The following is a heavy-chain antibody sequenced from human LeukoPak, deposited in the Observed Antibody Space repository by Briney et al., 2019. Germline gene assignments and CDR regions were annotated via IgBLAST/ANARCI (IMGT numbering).Heavy chain of an antibody. D-gene: IGHD3-22*01. Sequence: PGRSLRLSCAASGFTFDDYAMHWVRQAPGKGLEWVSGISWNSGSIGYADSVKGRFTISRDNAKNSLYLQMNSLRAEDTAFYYCARVHGSYDSSGYYSLWGQGTLVTVSS. J-gene: IGHJ4*02. CDR1: GFTFDDYA. CDR2: ISWNSGSI. V-gene: IGHV3-9*01. CDR3: ARVHGSYDSSGYYSL.